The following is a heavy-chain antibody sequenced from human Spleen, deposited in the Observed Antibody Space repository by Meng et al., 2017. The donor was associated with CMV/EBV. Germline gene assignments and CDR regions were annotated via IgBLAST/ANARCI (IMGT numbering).Heavy chain of an antibody. CDR2: ISGSGGST. V-gene: IGHV3-23*01. CDR1: GFTFSTYS. CDR3: VKGWQNLGDY. D-gene: IGHD7-27*01. J-gene: IGHJ4*02. Sequence: GGSLRLSCAVSGFTFSTYSMNWVRQAPGKGLEWVSSISGSGGSTYSADSVKGRLTISRDNSESTLYLQMNSLTAEDTAIYYCVKGWQNLGDYWGQGTLVTVSS.